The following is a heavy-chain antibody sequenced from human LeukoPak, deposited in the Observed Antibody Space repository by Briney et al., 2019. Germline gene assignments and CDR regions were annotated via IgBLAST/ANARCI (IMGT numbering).Heavy chain of an antibody. CDR2: IYISGST. D-gene: IGHD3-22*01. J-gene: IGHJ4*02. Sequence: PSETRSLTCTVSGGSISNYYWTLIRQPAGKGLEWIGRIYISGSTNYNPSRKSRVTMSLDTSKNQFSVNLTSVTAADTAVYYCARESSRYPYYFDYWGQGTLVTVSS. CDR3: ARESSRYPYYFDY. CDR1: GGSISNYY. V-gene: IGHV4-4*07.